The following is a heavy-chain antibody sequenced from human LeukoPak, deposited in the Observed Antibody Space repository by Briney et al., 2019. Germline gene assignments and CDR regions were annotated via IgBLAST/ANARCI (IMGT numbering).Heavy chain of an antibody. CDR2: MNPNSGNT. D-gene: IGHD1-26*01. J-gene: IGHJ4*02. CDR3: ARGRRWELLLLVY. CDR1: RYTCTSYD. V-gene: IGHV1-8*01. Sequence: ASVKVSSKASRYTCTSYDINGVRQATVQELVGMGWMNPNSGNTGYAHQFQGRVTMTRNTSISTAYMELSSLRSEDTAVYYGARGRRWELLLLVYWGQGTLVTVSS.